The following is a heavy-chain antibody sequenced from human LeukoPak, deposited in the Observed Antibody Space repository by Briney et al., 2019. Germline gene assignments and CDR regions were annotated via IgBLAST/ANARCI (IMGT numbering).Heavy chain of an antibody. CDR3: ARWDGYSSSPGY. CDR2: INPNSGET. V-gene: IGHV1-2*02. CDR1: GYSLTGYY. Sequence: ASVKVSCKASGYSLTGYYMHWVRQAPGQGLEWMGWINPNSGETGYAQEFQGRVSMTRDMSISTIYMELARLKSDDTAFYYCARWDGYSSSPGYWGQGSLVTVSS. J-gene: IGHJ4*02. D-gene: IGHD6-13*01.